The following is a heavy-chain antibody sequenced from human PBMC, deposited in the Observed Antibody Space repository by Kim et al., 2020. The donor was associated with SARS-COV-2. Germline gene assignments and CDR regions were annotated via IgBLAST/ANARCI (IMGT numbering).Heavy chain of an antibody. J-gene: IGHJ5*02. V-gene: IGHV4-38-2*02. D-gene: IGHD3-22*01. CDR1: GYSISSGYY. Sequence: SETLSLTCTVSGYSISSGYYWGWIRQPPGKGLEWIGSIYHSGSTYYNPSLKSRVTISVDTSKNQFSLKLSSVTAADTAVYYCARAYYYDSSGYYPSSNWFDPWGQGTLVTVSS. CDR3: ARAYYYDSSGYYPSSNWFDP. CDR2: IYHSGST.